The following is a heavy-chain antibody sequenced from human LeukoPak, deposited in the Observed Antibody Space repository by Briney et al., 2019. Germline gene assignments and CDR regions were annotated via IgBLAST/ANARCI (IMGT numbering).Heavy chain of an antibody. J-gene: IGHJ4*02. CDR3: ARPGWLQLGYFDY. CDR2: INHSGST. CDR1: GGSFSGYY. V-gene: IGHV4-34*01. Sequence: PSETLSLTCAVYGGSFSGYYWSWIRQPPGKGLEWIGEINHSGSTNYNPSLKSRVTISVDTSKNQFSLKLSSVTAADTAVYYCARPGWLQLGYFDYWGQGTLVTVSS. D-gene: IGHD5-24*01.